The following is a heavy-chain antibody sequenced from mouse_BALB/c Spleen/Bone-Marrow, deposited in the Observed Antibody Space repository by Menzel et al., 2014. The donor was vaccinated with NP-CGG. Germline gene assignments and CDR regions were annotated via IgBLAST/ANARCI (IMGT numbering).Heavy chain of an antibody. V-gene: IGHV1-9*01. CDR2: ILPGSGSI. D-gene: IGHD2-1*01. CDR3: ASPIYCGNYRFAY. J-gene: IGHJ3*01. CDR1: GYTFSSYW. Sequence: VQLQQSGAELMKPGASVKISCKATGYTFSSYWIEWVKQRPGHGLEWIGEILPGSGSIKYNEKFKGKATFTADTSSNTAYMQLSSLTSEDSAVYYCASPIYCGNYRFAYWGQGTLVTVSA.